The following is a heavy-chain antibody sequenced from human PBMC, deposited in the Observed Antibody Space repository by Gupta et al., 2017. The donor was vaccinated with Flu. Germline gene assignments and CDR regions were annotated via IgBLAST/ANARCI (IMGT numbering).Heavy chain of an antibody. CDR3: ASLGYDILSLGDVDY. CDR1: GGSISSGSYY. J-gene: IGHJ4*02. CDR2: IYTSGST. Sequence: QVQLQESGPGLVKPSQTLSLTRPVSGGSISSGSYYWSWIRQPAGKGLEWIGRIYTSGSTNYNPSLKSRVTISVDTSKNQFSLKLSSVTAADTAVYYCASLGYDILSLGDVDYWGQGTLVTVSS. D-gene: IGHD3-9*01. V-gene: IGHV4-61*02.